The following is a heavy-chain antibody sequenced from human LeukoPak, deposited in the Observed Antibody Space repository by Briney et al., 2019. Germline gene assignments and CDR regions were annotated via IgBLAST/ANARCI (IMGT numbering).Heavy chain of an antibody. J-gene: IGHJ2*01. CDR3: ARALQLHCTNGVCYTLPHWYFDL. D-gene: IGHD2-8*01. Sequence: PGRSLRLSCAASGFTFSSYAMHWVRQAPGKGLEWVAVISYDGSNKYYADSVKGRFTISRDNSKNTLYLQMNSLRAEDTAVYYCARALQLHCTNGVCYTLPHWYFDLWGRGTLVTVSS. CDR1: GFTFSSYA. V-gene: IGHV3-30-3*01. CDR2: ISYDGSNK.